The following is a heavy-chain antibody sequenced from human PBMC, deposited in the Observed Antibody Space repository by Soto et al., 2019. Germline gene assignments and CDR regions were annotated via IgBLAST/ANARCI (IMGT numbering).Heavy chain of an antibody. J-gene: IGHJ1*01. CDR2: IYWDDTK. Sequence: SGPTLVNPTQTLTLTCTFFGFSLSTSGVGVGWIRQPPGKALEWLAVIYWDDTKHYSPSLRSRLTITKDTSKNQVVLTMTNMDPVDTATYYCAHLTYYYDSSGYYSRAEYFQHWGQGTLVTVSS. CDR3: AHLTYYYDSSGYYSRAEYFQH. V-gene: IGHV2-5*02. D-gene: IGHD3-22*01. CDR1: GFSLSTSGVG.